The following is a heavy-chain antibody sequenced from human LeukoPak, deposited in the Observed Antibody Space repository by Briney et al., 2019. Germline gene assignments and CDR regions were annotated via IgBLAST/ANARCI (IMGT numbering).Heavy chain of an antibody. V-gene: IGHV3-23*01. J-gene: IGHJ4*02. D-gene: IGHD2-2*01. CDR2: IGRSGANT. CDR1: GFTFSSYE. Sequence: GGSLRLSCAASGFTFSSYEMNWVRQAPGKGLEWVSGIGRSGANTYYAVSVKGRFTISRDNSKNTVYLQMNSLRVEDTAVYHCAKLQTAVVPAATLAFDSWGQGTLVAVSS. CDR3: AKLQTAVVPAATLAFDS.